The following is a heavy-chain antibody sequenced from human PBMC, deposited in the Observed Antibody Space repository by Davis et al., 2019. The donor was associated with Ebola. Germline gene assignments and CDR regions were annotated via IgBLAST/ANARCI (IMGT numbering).Heavy chain of an antibody. J-gene: IGHJ5*02. CDR1: GFTFSSYA. CDR3: ARVEAVAGLGFDP. CDR2: ISYDGSNK. V-gene: IGHV3-30-3*01. D-gene: IGHD6-19*01. Sequence: GESLKISCAASGFTFSSYAMHWVRQAPGKGLEWVAVISYDGSNKYYADSVKGRFTISRDNSKNTLYLQMNSLRAEDTAVYYCARVEAVAGLGFDPWGQGTLVTVSS.